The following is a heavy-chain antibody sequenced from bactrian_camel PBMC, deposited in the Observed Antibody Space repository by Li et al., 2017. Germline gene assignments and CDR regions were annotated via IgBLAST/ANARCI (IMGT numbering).Heavy chain of an antibody. CDR1: GFIFSSDW. CDR2: INSDGGTT. D-gene: IGHD2*01. J-gene: IGHJ7*01. Sequence: QLVESGGGSVQAGRSLRLSCAGSGFIFSSDWMTWVHQAPGKGLEWVSGINSDGGTTYYVDSVKGRFTISRDNAKNTVYLQMNSLKPEDTAVYYCVRGWSYFVLEYWGKGTQVTVS. V-gene: IGHV3S25*01.